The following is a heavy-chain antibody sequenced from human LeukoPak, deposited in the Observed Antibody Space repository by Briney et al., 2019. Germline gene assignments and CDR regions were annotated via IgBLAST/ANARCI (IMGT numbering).Heavy chain of an antibody. D-gene: IGHD2-21*02. CDR2: INAGNGNT. CDR1: GYTFTSYA. CDR3: ARLYCGGDCYYWYFDL. V-gene: IGHV1-3*01. J-gene: IGHJ2*01. Sequence: ASVKVSCTASGYTFTSYAMHWVRQAPGQRLEWMGWINAGNGNTKYSQKFQGRVTITRDTSASTAYMELSSLRSEDTAVYYCARLYCGGDCYYWYFDLWGRGTLVTVSS.